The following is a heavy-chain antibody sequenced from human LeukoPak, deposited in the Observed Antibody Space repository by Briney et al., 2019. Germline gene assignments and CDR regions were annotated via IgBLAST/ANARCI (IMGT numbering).Heavy chain of an antibody. V-gene: IGHV3-74*03. J-gene: IGHJ6*03. Sequence: PGGSLRLSCAASGLTFNSYWMHWVRQVAGKGLVWVARINGDASNTTYADSVKGRFTISRDNAKNTLYLQMNSLRVDDTAVYYCARDHRSRVTWFPDYMDVWGKGTTVTVSS. D-gene: IGHD3-10*01. CDR2: INGDASNT. CDR1: GLTFNSYW. CDR3: ARDHRSRVTWFPDYMDV.